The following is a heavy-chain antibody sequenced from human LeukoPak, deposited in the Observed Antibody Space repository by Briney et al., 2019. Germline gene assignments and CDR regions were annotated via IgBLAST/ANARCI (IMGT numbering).Heavy chain of an antibody. V-gene: IGHV1-18*01. CDR2: ISAYNGNT. J-gene: IGHJ4*02. CDR3: ATDRRVGATIYFDY. D-gene: IGHD1-26*01. Sequence: ASVKVSCKASGYTFTSYGISWVRQAPGQGLEWMGWISAYNGNTNYAQKLQGRVTMTEDTSTDTAYMELSSLRSEDTAVYYWATDRRVGATIYFDYWGQGTLVTVSS. CDR1: GYTFTSYG.